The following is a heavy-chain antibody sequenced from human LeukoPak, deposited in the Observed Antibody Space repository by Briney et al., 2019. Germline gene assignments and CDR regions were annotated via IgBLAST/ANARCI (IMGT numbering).Heavy chain of an antibody. Sequence: HPGGSLRLSCAASGFTFSSYAMSWVRQAPGKGLEWVSIISGSGDSAYSADSLKGRFTISRDNSKNSLYLQMNTLRAEDTAVYYCAKALGAVCGTGCSSRYFDYWGQGTLVTVSS. CDR3: AKALGAVCGTGCSSRYFDY. J-gene: IGHJ4*02. V-gene: IGHV3-23*01. CDR2: ISGSGDSA. CDR1: GFTFSSYA. D-gene: IGHD2-21*02.